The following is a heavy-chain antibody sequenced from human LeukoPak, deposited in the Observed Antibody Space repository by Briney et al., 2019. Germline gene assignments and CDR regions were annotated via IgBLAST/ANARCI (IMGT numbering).Heavy chain of an antibody. D-gene: IGHD5-24*01. Sequence: PGGSLRLSCTASGFIFSSYAMSWVRQAPRKGLEWVSAISNSGGTTYCADSVKGRFTISRDNSKNTLYLQMNRLRVDDTVVYYCAKCAWCGDGPGGDSWGQGTLVTVSS. V-gene: IGHV3-23*01. J-gene: IGHJ4*02. CDR2: ISNSGGTT. CDR3: AKCAWCGDGPGGDS. CDR1: GFIFSSYA.